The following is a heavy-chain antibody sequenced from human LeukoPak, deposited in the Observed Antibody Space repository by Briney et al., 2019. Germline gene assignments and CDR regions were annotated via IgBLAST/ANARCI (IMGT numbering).Heavy chain of an antibody. J-gene: IGHJ4*02. Sequence: GGSLRLSCAASGFTFSTYSMNWVRQAPGKGLEWVSSISSSSSYIYYADSVKGRFTISRDNAKNSLYLQMNSLRAEDTAVYYCARDHGDYGDINLNFDYWGQGTLVTVSS. D-gene: IGHD4-17*01. CDR1: GFTFSTYS. CDR3: ARDHGDYGDINLNFDY. V-gene: IGHV3-21*01. CDR2: ISSSSSYI.